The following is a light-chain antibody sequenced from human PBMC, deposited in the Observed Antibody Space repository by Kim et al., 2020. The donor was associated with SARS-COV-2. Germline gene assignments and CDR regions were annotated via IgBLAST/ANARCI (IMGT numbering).Light chain of an antibody. V-gene: IGLV3-21*04. CDR2: YDS. CDR1: NIGSKS. Sequence: ATGKKAKINCGGNNIGSKSVHWYQQKPGQAHVLVIYYDSDRPSGIPERFSGSNSGNTATLTISRVEAGDEADYYCQVWDSSSDHPVFGGGTQLTVL. CDR3: QVWDSSSDHPV. J-gene: IGLJ3*02.